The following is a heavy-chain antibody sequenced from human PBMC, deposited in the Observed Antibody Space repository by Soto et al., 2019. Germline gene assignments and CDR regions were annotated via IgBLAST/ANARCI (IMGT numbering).Heavy chain of an antibody. Sequence: QVQLVQSGAEVKKPGASVKVSCKASGYTFTSYGISWVRQAPGQGLEWMGWISADNGNTNYAQNLQGRVTMTTDTSTSTASMEMRSLRSDDTAVYYCARECGVQARFDPWGQGTLVTVSS. V-gene: IGHV1-18*01. CDR2: ISADNGNT. J-gene: IGHJ5*02. CDR1: GYTFTSYG. D-gene: IGHD2-8*01. CDR3: ARECGVQARFDP.